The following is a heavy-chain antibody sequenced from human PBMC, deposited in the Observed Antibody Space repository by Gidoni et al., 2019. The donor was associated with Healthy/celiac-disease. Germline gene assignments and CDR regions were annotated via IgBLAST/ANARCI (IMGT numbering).Heavy chain of an antibody. CDR1: GGSITSRSYY. Sequence: QLQLQESGPGLVKPSETLSLTCSVSGGSITSRSYYWGWIRQPPGKGLEWIGSLHYSGSTYYNPSLKSRVTIFVDTSQNQFTLKLSSVTAADTTMYYCASGAVTGLDAFDIWGQGTMVTVSS. V-gene: IGHV4-39*01. CDR2: LHYSGST. CDR3: ASGAVTGLDAFDI. D-gene: IGHD6-19*01. J-gene: IGHJ3*02.